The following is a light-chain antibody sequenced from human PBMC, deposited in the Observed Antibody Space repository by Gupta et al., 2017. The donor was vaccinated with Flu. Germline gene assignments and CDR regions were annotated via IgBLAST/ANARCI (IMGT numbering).Light chain of an antibody. CDR1: SSDLGAYNY. Sequence: QSALTQPASVSGSPVQSITISCTGTSSDLGAYNYVSWYQQHPGKAPKFIIYEVSNRPSGVSHRFSGSKSGNTASLTISGLQAEDEADYYCSSYTSGTTVVFGGGTRVTV. J-gene: IGLJ2*01. CDR3: SSYTSGTTVV. CDR2: EVS. V-gene: IGLV2-14*01.